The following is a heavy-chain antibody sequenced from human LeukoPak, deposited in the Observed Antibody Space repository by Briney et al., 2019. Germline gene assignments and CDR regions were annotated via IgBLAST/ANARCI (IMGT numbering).Heavy chain of an antibody. Sequence: PSETLSLTCTVSGGSISSGTYFWGWIRRPPGECLEWVGSIFYSGATYYNPSLKSRVTISVDTSKKQFSLKLNSVTAADTAVYYCARHGHKNEYNSPGVDYWGQGTLVTVSS. D-gene: IGHD1-14*01. V-gene: IGHV4-39*01. J-gene: IGHJ4*02. CDR2: IFYSGAT. CDR3: ARHGHKNEYNSPGVDY. CDR1: GGSISSGTYF.